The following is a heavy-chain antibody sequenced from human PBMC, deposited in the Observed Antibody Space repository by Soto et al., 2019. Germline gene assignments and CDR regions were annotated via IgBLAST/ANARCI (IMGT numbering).Heavy chain of an antibody. CDR2: IYYSGST. D-gene: IGHD1-26*01. V-gene: IGHV4-39*01. J-gene: IGHJ4*02. Sequence: SETLSLTCTVSGGSIASNTDYWGWIHQPPGKGLDWIGNIYYSGSTYYNPSLKSRVTISVDTSKNQFSLKLSSVTAADTAVYFCASEVDSGSYYEARPFDFWGQGTLVTVSS. CDR3: ASEVDSGSYYEARPFDF. CDR1: GGSIASNTDY.